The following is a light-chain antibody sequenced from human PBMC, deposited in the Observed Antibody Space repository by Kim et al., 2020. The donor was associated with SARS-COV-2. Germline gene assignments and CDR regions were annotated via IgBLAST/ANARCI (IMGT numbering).Light chain of an antibody. V-gene: IGKV1-5*03. CDR3: QQYNTYST. CDR2: KTS. CDR1: QSIGSW. J-gene: IGKJ1*01. Sequence: DIQLTQTPSTLSTSVGDRVTITCRASQSIGSWVAWYQQKPGKAPKLLIYKTSNLGSGVPSRFSGSGSGTEFTLTISSLQPDDFATYYCQQYNTYSTFGHGTKVDIK.